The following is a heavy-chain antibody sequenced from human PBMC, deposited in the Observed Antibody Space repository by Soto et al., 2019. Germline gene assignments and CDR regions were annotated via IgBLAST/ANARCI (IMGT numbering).Heavy chain of an antibody. CDR1: GFTFSSYG. CDR3: AKDRGGDCPDNSCYFGADY. D-gene: IGHD2-2*01. Sequence: PGGSLRLSCVGSGFTFSSYGMHWVRQAPGKGLGWVAVISDTGSSHYYAASVEGRYTISRENSKNTLSLHMDRLSVEDTAVYYCAKDRGGDCPDNSCYFGADYWGQGTPVTVSS. J-gene: IGHJ4*02. CDR2: ISDTGSSH. V-gene: IGHV3-30*18.